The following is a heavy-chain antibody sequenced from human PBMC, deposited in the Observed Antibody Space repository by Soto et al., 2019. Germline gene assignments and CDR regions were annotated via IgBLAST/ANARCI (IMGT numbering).Heavy chain of an antibody. CDR2: ISYDGSNK. D-gene: IGHD5-12*01. V-gene: IGHV3-30*18. J-gene: IGHJ4*02. Sequence: PGGSLRLSCAASGFTFSSYGMHWVRQAPGKGLEWVAVISYDGSNKYYADSVKGRFTISRDNSKNTLYLQMNSLRAEDTAVYYCAKGPYGGYHPHAGYWGQGTLVTVSS. CDR3: AKGPYGGYHPHAGY. CDR1: GFTFSSYG.